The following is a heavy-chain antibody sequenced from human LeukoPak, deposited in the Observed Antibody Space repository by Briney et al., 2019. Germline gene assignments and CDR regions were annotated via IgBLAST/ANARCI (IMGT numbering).Heavy chain of an antibody. J-gene: IGHJ4*02. V-gene: IGHV3-11*04. Sequence: GGSLRLSCAASGFTFSDHYMDWVRQAPGKGLEWVSYISSSGSTIYYADSVKGRFTISRDNSKNTLYLQMNSLRAEDTAVYYCARDRSAGFDYWGQGTLVTVSS. CDR3: ARDRSAGFDY. CDR1: GFTFSDHY. D-gene: IGHD6-13*01. CDR2: ISSSGSTI.